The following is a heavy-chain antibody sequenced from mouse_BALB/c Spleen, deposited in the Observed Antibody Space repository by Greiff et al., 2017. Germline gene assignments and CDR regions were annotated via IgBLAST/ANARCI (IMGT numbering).Heavy chain of an antibody. Sequence: QVQLQQPGPGLVQPSQSLSITCKASGFSLTSYGVHWVRQSPGKGLEWLGVIWSGGSTDYNAAFISRLSISKDNSKSQAFFKMNSLQADDTAIYYCARNCGSNYVDYYAMDYWGQGTSVTVSS. D-gene: IGHD2-5*01. CDR3: ARNCGSNYVDYYAMDY. CDR2: IWSGGST. CDR1: GFSLTSYG. J-gene: IGHJ4*01. V-gene: IGHV2-4-1*01.